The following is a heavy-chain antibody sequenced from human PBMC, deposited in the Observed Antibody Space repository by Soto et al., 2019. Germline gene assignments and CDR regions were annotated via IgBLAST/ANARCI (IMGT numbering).Heavy chain of an antibody. V-gene: IGHV4-39*01. Sequence: PSETLSLTCTVSGGSISSSSYYWGWIRQPPGKGLEWIGSIYYSGSTYYNPSLKSRVTISVDTSKNQFSLKLSSVTAADTAVYYCARSEATALDYWGQGTLVTVS. J-gene: IGHJ4*02. CDR2: IYYSGST. CDR3: ARSEATALDY. CDR1: GGSISSSSYY.